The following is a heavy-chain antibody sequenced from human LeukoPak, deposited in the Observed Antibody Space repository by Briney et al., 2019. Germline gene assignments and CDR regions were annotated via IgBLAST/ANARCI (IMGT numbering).Heavy chain of an antibody. CDR1: GFTFSSYS. V-gene: IGHV3-21*01. CDR2: ISSSSSYI. CDR3: AKDGADSSGWYSDY. Sequence: GGSLRLSCAASGFTFSSYSMNWVRQAPGKGLEWVSSISSSSSYIYYADSVNGRFTISRDNAKNSLYLQMNSLRAEDTAVYYCAKDGADSSGWYSDYWGQGTLVTVSS. D-gene: IGHD6-19*01. J-gene: IGHJ4*02.